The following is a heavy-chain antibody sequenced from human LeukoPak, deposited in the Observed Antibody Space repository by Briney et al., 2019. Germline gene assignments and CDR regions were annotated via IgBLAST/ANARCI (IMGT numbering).Heavy chain of an antibody. Sequence: GASVKVSCKASGYTFTSYAMHWVRQAPGQRLEWMGWINAGNGNTKYSQKFQGRVTITRDTSASTAYMELSSLRSEDTAVYYCARAGIAMVRGVIINPGDYWGQGTLVTVSS. D-gene: IGHD3-10*01. CDR1: GYTFTSYA. CDR2: INAGNGNT. V-gene: IGHV1-3*01. CDR3: ARAGIAMVRGVIINPGDY. J-gene: IGHJ4*02.